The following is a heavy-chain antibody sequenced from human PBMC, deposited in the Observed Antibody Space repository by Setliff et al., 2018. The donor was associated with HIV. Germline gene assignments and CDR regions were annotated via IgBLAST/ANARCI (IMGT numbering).Heavy chain of an antibody. CDR1: GGSISSHY. CDR3: ASSYYDSSGYYLPSSDAFDI. Sequence: LSLTCTVSGGSISSHYWSWIRQPPGKGLEWIGSIYYSGSTNYNPSLKSRVTISVDTSKNQFSLKLSSVTAADTAVYYCASSYYDSSGYYLPSSDAFDIWGQGTMVTV. V-gene: IGHV4-59*11. J-gene: IGHJ3*02. CDR2: IYYSGST. D-gene: IGHD3-22*01.